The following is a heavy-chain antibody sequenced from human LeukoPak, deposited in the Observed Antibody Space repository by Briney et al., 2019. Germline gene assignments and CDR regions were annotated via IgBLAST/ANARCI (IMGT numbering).Heavy chain of an antibody. V-gene: IGHV1-69*05. CDR3: AIYYYDSSGYYASDALDV. Sequence: EASVKVSCKASGGSFSSFVITWVRQAPGQGLEWMGGITPMLNTTKYAQKFQGRVTITTDESTSTAYMDLNSLRSEDTAVYYCAIYYYDSSGYYASDALDVWGQGTMVTVSS. D-gene: IGHD3-22*01. CDR1: GGSFSSFV. CDR2: ITPMLNTT. J-gene: IGHJ3*01.